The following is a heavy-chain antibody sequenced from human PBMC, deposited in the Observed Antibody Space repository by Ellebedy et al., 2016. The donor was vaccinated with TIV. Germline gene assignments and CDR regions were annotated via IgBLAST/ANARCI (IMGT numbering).Heavy chain of an antibody. J-gene: IGHJ4*02. D-gene: IGHD5-24*01. CDR3: ARHITSTWLFDH. V-gene: IGHV3-7*03. CDR2: IKQDGSAK. CDR1: GFTFSGYW. Sequence: GESLKISCAASGFTFSGYWMSWVRQAPGGGLEWVANIKQDGSAKYYADSAKGRFTISRDNSKNTLYLQMDSLRAEDTAVYYCARHITSTWLFDHWGQGTLVTVSS.